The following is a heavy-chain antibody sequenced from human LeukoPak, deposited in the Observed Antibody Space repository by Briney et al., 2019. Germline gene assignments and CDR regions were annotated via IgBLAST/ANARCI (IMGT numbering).Heavy chain of an antibody. CDR1: GYTFTSYG. CDR2: ISAYNGNT. CDR3: ARDLGGYCSSTSCYLGY. D-gene: IGHD2-2*01. J-gene: IGHJ4*02. Sequence: AASVKVSCKASGYTFTSYGISWVRQAPGQVREWMGWISAYNGNTNYAQKPQGRVTMTTDTSTSTAYMELRSLRSDDTAVYYCARDLGGYCSSTSCYLGYWGQGTLVTVSS. V-gene: IGHV1-18*01.